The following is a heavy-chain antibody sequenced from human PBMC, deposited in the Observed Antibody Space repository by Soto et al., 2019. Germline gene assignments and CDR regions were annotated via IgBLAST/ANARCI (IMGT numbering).Heavy chain of an antibody. CDR2: ISYDGSNK. D-gene: IGHD3-10*01. J-gene: IGHJ3*02. CDR3: ARDGSVRGFRAFDI. Sequence: QVQLVESGGGVVQPGRSLRLSCAASGFTFSSYAMHWVRQAPGKGLEWVAVISYDGSNKYYADSVKGRFTISRDNSKNTLYLQMNSLRAEDTAVYYCARDGSVRGFRAFDIWGQGTMVTVSS. V-gene: IGHV3-30-3*01. CDR1: GFTFSSYA.